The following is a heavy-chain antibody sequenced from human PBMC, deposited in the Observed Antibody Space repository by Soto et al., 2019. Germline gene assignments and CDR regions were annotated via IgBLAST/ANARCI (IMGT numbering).Heavy chain of an antibody. CDR3: AKDRDIAYHLEGGFYYSGMDV. V-gene: IGHV3-23*01. CDR1: GFTFGTYA. D-gene: IGHD5-12*01. J-gene: IGHJ6*02. Sequence: GESLKISCAASGFTFGTYAMNWVRQAPGKGLEWVSTITDVGDPTYYADSEKGRLTISRDNSKNTLFLQMNSLRAEDTARYYCAKDRDIAYHLEGGFYYSGMDVWGQGTTVTVSS. CDR2: ITDVGDPT.